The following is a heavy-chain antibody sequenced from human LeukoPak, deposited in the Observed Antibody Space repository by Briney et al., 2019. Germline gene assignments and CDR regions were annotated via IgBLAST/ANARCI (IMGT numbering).Heavy chain of an antibody. V-gene: IGHV3-23*01. D-gene: IGHD3-3*01. CDR1: GFTFNSYA. J-gene: IGHJ4*02. CDR3: AKDELGLLRFLEWLFDY. Sequence: GGSLRLSCAASGFTFNSYAMSWVRQAPGKGLEWVSAISGSGGSTYYADSVKGRFTISRDNSKNTLYLQMNSLRAEDTAVYYCAKDELGLLRFLEWLFDYWGQGTLVTVSS. CDR2: ISGSGGST.